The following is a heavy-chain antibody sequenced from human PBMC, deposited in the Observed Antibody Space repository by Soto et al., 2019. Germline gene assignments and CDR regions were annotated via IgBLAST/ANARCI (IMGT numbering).Heavy chain of an antibody. J-gene: IGHJ6*02. D-gene: IGHD6-25*01. CDR1: GFPFSSYG. CDR2: ISYDGSNK. V-gene: IGHV3-30*18. CDR3: AKDGGYSSENYYYYHGMDV. Sequence: GGSLRLSCAASGFPFSSYGMHWVRQAPGKGLEWVAVISYDGSNKYYADSVKGRFTISRDNSKNTLYLQMNSLRAEDTAVYYCAKDGGYSSENYYYYHGMDVWGQGTTVTVSS.